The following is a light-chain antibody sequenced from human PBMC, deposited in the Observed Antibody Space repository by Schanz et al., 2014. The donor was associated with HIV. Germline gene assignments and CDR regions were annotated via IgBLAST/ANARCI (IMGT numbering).Light chain of an antibody. V-gene: IGKV3-20*01. CDR3: QQYGSPPWT. CDR2: GAS. CDR1: QSVTSN. Sequence: EIVMTQSPATLSVSPGERATLSCRASQSVTSNLAWYQQKPGQAPRLLISGASSRATGIPDRFSGSDSGTDFTLTISRVEPEDYAVYYCQQYGSPPWTFGQGTKVEV. J-gene: IGKJ1*01.